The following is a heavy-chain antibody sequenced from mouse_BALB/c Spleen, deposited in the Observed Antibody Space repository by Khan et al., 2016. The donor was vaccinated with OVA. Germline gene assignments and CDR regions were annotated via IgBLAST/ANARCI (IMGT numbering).Heavy chain of an antibody. V-gene: IGHV1-9*01. J-gene: IGHJ3*01. CDR1: GYTFSSYW. CDR2: ILPGSGNN. D-gene: IGHD1-1*01. CDR3: ARRNYYGSTSWFGY. Sequence: QVRLQQSGAELMKPGASVKISCKASGYTFSSYWIEWVKQRPGHGLEWIGEILPGSGNNNFTEKFRGEATFAAYTSSKTAYMQLRSLTSEDSAVYYCARRNYYGSTSWFGYWGQGTLVTVSA.